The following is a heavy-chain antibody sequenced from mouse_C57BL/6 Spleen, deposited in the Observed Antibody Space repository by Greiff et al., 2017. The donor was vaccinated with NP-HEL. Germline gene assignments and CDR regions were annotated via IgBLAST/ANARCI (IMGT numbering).Heavy chain of an antibody. V-gene: IGHV1-69*01. Sequence: QVQLQQSGAELVMPGASVKLSCKASGYTFTSYWMHWVKQRPGQGLEWIGEIDPSDSYTNYNQKFKGKSTLTVDKSSSTAYMQLSSLTSEDSAVYYCARGWLLRKYFDCWGQGTTLTVSS. CDR2: IDPSDSYT. D-gene: IGHD2-3*01. J-gene: IGHJ2*01. CDR1: GYTFTSYW. CDR3: ARGWLLRKYFDC.